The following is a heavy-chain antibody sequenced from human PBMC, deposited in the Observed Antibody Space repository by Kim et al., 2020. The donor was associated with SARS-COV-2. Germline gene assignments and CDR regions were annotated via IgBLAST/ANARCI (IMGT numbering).Heavy chain of an antibody. CDR1: GFSFSGST. CDR2: ISSSGSTI. J-gene: IGHJ4*02. Sequence: GGSLRLSCAASGFSFSGSTMHWVRQAPGKGLEWISYISSSGSTIYYADSVKGRFTISRDNAKNSLSLQMNSLRAEDTAVYYCARQQLLPYWGQGTLVTVSS. CDR3: ARQQLLPY. D-gene: IGHD2-2*01. V-gene: IGHV3-48*04.